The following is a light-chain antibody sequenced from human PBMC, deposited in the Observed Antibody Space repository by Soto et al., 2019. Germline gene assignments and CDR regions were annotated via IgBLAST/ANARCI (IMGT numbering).Light chain of an antibody. CDR3: SSYTSSILYV. CDR2: EFS. CDR1: SSDVGGYNY. Sequence: QSALTQPASVSGSPGQSITISCTGTSSDVGGYNYVSWYQQHPGKAPKLMIYEFSNRPSGVSNRFSGSKSGNTASLTISGLQAEDEADYYCSSYTSSILYVFGTGTKLTVL. V-gene: IGLV2-14*01. J-gene: IGLJ1*01.